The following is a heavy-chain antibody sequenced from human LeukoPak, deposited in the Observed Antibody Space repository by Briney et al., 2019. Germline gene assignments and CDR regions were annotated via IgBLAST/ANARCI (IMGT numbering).Heavy chain of an antibody. CDR3: EGGNDDSKLHH. J-gene: IGHJ1*01. V-gene: IGHV4-31*03. Sequence: PSQTLSLTCSVSGDSLTSGNYYWSWIRQHPEKGPECIVHIHHSGTIYYNPSLLSRATISVYAAKKQFSLRLSSVSAADTALYYCEGGNDDSKLHHWGQGTLVTVSS. CDR1: GDSLTSGNYY. D-gene: IGHD3-22*01. CDR2: IHHSGTI.